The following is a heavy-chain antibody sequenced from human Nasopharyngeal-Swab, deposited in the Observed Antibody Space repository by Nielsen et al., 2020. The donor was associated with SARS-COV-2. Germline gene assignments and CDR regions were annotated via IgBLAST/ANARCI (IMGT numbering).Heavy chain of an antibody. CDR1: GFTFTSSA. V-gene: IGHV1-58*01. CDR3: AGGYCSGGSCYRPEGY. CDR2: IVVGSGNT. Sequence: SVKVSCKASGFTFTSSAVQWVRQARGQRLEWIGWIVVGSGNTNYAQKFQERVTITRDMSTSTAYMELSSLRSEDTAVYYCAGGYCSGGSCYRPEGYWGQGTLVPSPQ. D-gene: IGHD2-15*01. J-gene: IGHJ4*02.